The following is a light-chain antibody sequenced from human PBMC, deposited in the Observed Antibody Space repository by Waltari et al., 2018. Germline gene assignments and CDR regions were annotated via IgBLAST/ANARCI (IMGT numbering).Light chain of an antibody. CDR3: MQATHWPLT. CDR2: KVS. Sequence: DVVMTQSPLSLPVSLGPPASISCRSRQSLVHTDGHTYLHWFQQRPGQSPRRLIYKVSNRDSGVPDRFSGSGSGTAFTLKISRVEAEDVGIYYCMQATHWPLTFGQGTKVEIK. J-gene: IGKJ1*01. CDR1: QSLVHTDGHTY. V-gene: IGKV2-30*02.